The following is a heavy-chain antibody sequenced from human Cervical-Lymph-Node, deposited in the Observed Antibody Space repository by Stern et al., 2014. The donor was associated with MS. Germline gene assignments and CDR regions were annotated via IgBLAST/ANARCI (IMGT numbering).Heavy chain of an antibody. V-gene: IGHV4-61*02. J-gene: IGHJ4*02. CDR2: IYTSGST. CDR1: GGSISSGSYY. D-gene: IGHD2-21*01. Sequence: QLQLQESGPGLVKPSQTLSLTCTVSGGSISSGSYYWSWIRQPAGKGLEWIGRIYTSGSTNYNPSLKSRVTISVDTSKNQFSLKLSSVTAADTAVYYCARDRAGVSPFDYWGQGTLVTVSS. CDR3: ARDRAGVSPFDY.